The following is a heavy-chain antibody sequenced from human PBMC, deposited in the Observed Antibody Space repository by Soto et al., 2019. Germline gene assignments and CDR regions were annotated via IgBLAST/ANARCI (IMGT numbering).Heavy chain of an antibody. CDR3: ARRLKFWEEGYYYYYMDV. J-gene: IGHJ6*03. CDR1: GGSISSSSYY. Sequence: SETLSLTCTVSGGSISSSSYYWGWIRQPPGKGLEWIGSIYYSGSTYYNPSLKSRVTISVDTSKTQFSLKLSSVTAADTAVYYCARRLKFWEEGYYYYYMDVWGKGTTVTVSS. V-gene: IGHV4-39*01. CDR2: IYYSGST. D-gene: IGHD3-3*01.